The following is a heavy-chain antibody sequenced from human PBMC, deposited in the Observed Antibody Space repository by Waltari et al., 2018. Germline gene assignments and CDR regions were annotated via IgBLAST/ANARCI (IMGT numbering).Heavy chain of an antibody. CDR2: IKQDGSEK. CDR3: ARAYRVLRFLEWSYGMDV. CDR1: GFTLGRYW. J-gene: IGHJ6*02. Sequence: EVQLVESGGGLVQPGGSLSLSCAASGFTLGRYWICWVRQAPGKGREWVANIKQDGSEKYYVDSVKGRFTISRDNAKNSLYLQMNSLRADDTAVYYCARAYRVLRFLEWSYGMDVWGQGTTVTVSS. V-gene: IGHV3-7*01. D-gene: IGHD3-3*01.